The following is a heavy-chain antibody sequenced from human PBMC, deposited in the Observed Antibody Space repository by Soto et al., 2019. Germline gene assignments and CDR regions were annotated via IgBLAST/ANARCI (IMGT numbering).Heavy chain of an antibody. J-gene: IGHJ6*02. CDR1: GGTFSRYA. CDR3: ARVNVVVAAAIRHYYYGIHV. Sequence: SVKVSCKASGGTFSRYAISWVRQAAGQGLEWMGGIIPIFGTANYAQKFQGRVTITADKSTSTAYMELSSLRSEDTAVYYCARVNVVVAAAIRHYYYGIHVWG. D-gene: IGHD2-2*01. V-gene: IGHV1-69*06. CDR2: IIPIFGTA.